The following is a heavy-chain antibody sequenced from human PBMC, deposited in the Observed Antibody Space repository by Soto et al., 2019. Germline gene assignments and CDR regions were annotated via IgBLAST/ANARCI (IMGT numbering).Heavy chain of an antibody. J-gene: IGHJ6*02. V-gene: IGHV3-23*01. Sequence: GGSLRLSRAASGFTFSSYAMSWVRQAPGKGLEWVSAISGSGGSTYYADSVKGRFTISRDNSKNTLYLQMNSLRAEDTAVYYCAKDPVAEPYYGMDVSGQGTTVTVYS. CDR3: AKDPVAEPYYGMDV. CDR1: GFTFSSYA. CDR2: ISGSGGST. D-gene: IGHD6-19*01.